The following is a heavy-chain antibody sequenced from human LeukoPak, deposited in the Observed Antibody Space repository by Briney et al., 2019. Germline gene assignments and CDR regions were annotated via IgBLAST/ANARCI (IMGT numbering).Heavy chain of an antibody. CDR3: AKDMGALAAAGLQPFDY. CDR2: ISWNSGSI. V-gene: IGHV3-9*01. D-gene: IGHD6-13*01. CDR1: GYTFDDYA. Sequence: GGSLRLSCAASGYTFDDYAMHWVRQAPGQGLEWVSGISWNSGSIGYADSGKGRFTISRDNAKNSLYLQMNSLRAEDTALYYCAKDMGALAAAGLQPFDYWGQGTLVTVSS. J-gene: IGHJ4*02.